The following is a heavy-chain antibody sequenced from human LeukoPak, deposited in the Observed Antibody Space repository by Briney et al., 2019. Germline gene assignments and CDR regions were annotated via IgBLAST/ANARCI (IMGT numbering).Heavy chain of an antibody. CDR2: IHPNSGAT. Sequence: ASVKVSFKASGYTFTVYYIHWVRQAPGQGFEWMGWIHPNSGATGYAQNFQGRGTMTRDTSISTAYMDLSRLRSDDTAVYYCARNTAPGYGLDVWGQGTPVTVSS. CDR3: ARNTAPGYGLDV. CDR1: GYTFTVYY. V-gene: IGHV1-2*02. J-gene: IGHJ6*02. D-gene: IGHD5-18*01.